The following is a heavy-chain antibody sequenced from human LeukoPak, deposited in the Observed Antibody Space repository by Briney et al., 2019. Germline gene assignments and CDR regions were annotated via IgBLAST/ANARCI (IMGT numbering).Heavy chain of an antibody. CDR3: VRPSSSRAFDY. J-gene: IGHJ4*02. CDR2: INHSGST. V-gene: IGHV4-34*01. D-gene: IGHD6-6*01. Sequence: SETLSLTCAVYGGSFSGYYWSWIRQPPGKGLEWIGEINHSGSTNYNPSLKSRVTISVDTSKNQFSLKLSSVTAADTAVYYCVRPSSSRAFDYWGQGTLVTVSS. CDR1: GGSFSGYY.